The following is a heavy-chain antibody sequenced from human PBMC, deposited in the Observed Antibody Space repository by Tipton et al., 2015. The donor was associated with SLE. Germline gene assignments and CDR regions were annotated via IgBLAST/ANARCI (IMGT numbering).Heavy chain of an antibody. J-gene: IGHJ3*02. CDR2: IIPILGIA. CDR1: GGTFSSYT. D-gene: IGHD5-24*01. Sequence: QLVQSGAEVKKPGSSVKVSCKASGGTFSSYTISWVRQAPGQGLEWMGRIIPILGIANYAQKFQGRVTFTADKSTSTAYMELSSLRSEDTAVYYCARDEDGDHAFDIWGQGTMVTVSS. V-gene: IGHV1-69*09. CDR3: ARDEDGDHAFDI.